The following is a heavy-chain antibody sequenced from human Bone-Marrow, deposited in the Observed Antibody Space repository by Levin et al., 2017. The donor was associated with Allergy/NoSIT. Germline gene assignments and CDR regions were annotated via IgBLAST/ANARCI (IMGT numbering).Heavy chain of an antibody. D-gene: IGHD3-3*01. CDR2: IDWDDDK. Sequence: SGPTLVKPTQTLTLTCSFSGFSLTLRGMRVGWIRQPPGKALEWLARIDWDDDKLYTPSLKTRLTISKDTSKNHVVLTMTNMDPVDTATYYCARMYDEVDYWGQGTLVTVSS. J-gene: IGHJ4*02. V-gene: IGHV2-70*04. CDR1: GFSLTLRGMR. CDR3: ARMYDEVDY.